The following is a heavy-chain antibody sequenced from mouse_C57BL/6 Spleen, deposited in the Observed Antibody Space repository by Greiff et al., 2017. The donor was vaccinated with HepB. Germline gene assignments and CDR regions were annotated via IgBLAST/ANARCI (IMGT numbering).Heavy chain of an antibody. CDR2: IDPSDSYT. D-gene: IGHD2-4*01. V-gene: IGHV1-50*01. J-gene: IGHJ2*01. Sequence: QVQLQQPGAELVKPGASVKLSCKASGYTFTSYWMQWVKQRPGQGLEWIGEIDPSDSYTNYNQKFKGKATLTVDTSSSTAYMQLSSLTSEDSAVYYCARTVNYDYDGRYFDYWGQGTTLTVSS. CDR1: GYTFTSYW. CDR3: ARTVNYDYDGRYFDY.